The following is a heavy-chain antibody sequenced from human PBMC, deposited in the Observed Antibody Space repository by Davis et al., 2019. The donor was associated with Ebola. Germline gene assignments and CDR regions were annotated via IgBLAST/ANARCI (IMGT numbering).Heavy chain of an antibody. Sequence: GESLKISCAASGFTFSNALMSWVRQAPGMGLEWVSSLSGTSAATYYADAVKGRFTISRDNSKNTLYLDMNSLRADDTAIYYCATNCTGANCYSGGDYWGQGTLVTVSS. CDR2: LSGTSAAT. CDR1: GFTFSNAL. J-gene: IGHJ4*02. D-gene: IGHD2-15*01. V-gene: IGHV3-23*01. CDR3: ATNCTGANCYSGGDY.